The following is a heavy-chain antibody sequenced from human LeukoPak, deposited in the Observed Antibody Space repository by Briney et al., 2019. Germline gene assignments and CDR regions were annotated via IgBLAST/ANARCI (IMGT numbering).Heavy chain of an antibody. V-gene: IGHV4-59*04. J-gene: IGHJ4*02. CDR3: ARHDYSSSWYVYYFDY. CDR2: IYYSGST. Sequence: SETLSLTCTVSGGSISSYYWSWIRQPPGKGLEWIGSIYYSGSTYCNPSLKSRVTISVDTSKNQFSLKLSSVTAADTAVYYCARHDYSSSWYVYYFDYWGQGTLVTVSS. D-gene: IGHD6-13*01. CDR1: GGSISSYY.